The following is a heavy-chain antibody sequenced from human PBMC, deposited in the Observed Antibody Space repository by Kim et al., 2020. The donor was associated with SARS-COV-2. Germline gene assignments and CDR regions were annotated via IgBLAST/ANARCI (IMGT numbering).Heavy chain of an antibody. CDR2: INHSGST. D-gene: IGHD3-22*01. Sequence: SETLSLTCAVYGESFSGYYWSWIRQPPGKGLEWIGEINHSGSTNYNPSLKSRITMSVDTSKNQFSLKLSSVTAADTAVYFCARIRSYYSDDSGSGFDSWGQGTLVTVSS. V-gene: IGHV4-34*01. J-gene: IGHJ4*02. CDR1: GESFSGYY. CDR3: ARIRSYYSDDSGSGFDS.